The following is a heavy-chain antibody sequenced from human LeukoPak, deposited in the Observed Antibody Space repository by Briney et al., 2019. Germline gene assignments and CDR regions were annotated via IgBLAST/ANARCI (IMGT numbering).Heavy chain of an antibody. CDR3: AKDRPLNWGYYFDY. Sequence: GGSLRLSCAASGFTFSSYSMNWVRQAPGKGLEWVSYISGSSGTILYADSVKGRFTISRDTSKNTLYLQMNSLRAEDTAVYYCAKDRPLNWGYYFDYWGQGTLVTVSS. CDR1: GFTFSSYS. J-gene: IGHJ4*02. D-gene: IGHD7-27*01. V-gene: IGHV3-48*01. CDR2: ISGSSGTI.